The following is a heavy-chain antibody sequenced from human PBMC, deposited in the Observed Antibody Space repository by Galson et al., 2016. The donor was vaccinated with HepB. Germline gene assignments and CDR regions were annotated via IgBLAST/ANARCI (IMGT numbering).Heavy chain of an antibody. J-gene: IGHJ6*02. CDR3: ARDPRKTRYQLLEVYYYYYGMDV. V-gene: IGHV1-2*06. D-gene: IGHD2-2*01. Sequence: SVKVSCKASRYTFTSYYMHWVRQAPGQGLEWMGRIKPDSGVAKPAQKLQGRVTMTTDTSTSTAYMELRSLRSDDTAVYYCARDPRKTRYQLLEVYYYYYGMDVWGQGTTVTVSS. CDR1: RYTFTSYY. CDR2: IKPDSGVA.